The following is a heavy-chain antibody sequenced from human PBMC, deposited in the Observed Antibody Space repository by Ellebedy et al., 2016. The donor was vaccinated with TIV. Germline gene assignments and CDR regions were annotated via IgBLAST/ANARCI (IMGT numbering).Heavy chain of an antibody. CDR3: GRAREPGPFAYYYYGMDV. V-gene: IGHV3-11*01. Sequence: LSLTCAGSGFTFSDYFMSWVRQAPGKGLEWISYIPASGTGIYYADSVNGRFTVARDNANKSLHLQMNNLRGDDTAVYYCGRAREPGPFAYYYYGMDVWGQGTTVTVSS. CDR2: IPASGTGI. CDR1: GFTFSDYF. J-gene: IGHJ6*02. D-gene: IGHD1-1*01.